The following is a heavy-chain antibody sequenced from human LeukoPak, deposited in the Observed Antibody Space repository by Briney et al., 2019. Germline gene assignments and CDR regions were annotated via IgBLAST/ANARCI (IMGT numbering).Heavy chain of an antibody. CDR2: ISSSSSYI. D-gene: IGHD5-12*01. CDR3: ARSEGGYASY. V-gene: IGHV3-21*01. CDR1: GFTFSSYS. Sequence: GGSLRLSCAASGFTFSSYSMNWVRQAPGKGLEWVSSISSSSSYIYYADSVKGRFTISRDNAKNSLYLQINSLRAEDTAVYYCARSEGGYASYWGQGTLVTVSS. J-gene: IGHJ4*02.